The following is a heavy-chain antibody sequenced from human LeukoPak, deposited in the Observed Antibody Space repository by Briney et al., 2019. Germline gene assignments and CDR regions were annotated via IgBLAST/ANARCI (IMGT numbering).Heavy chain of an antibody. CDR1: GFTFSSYA. CDR2: ISGSGGST. Sequence: GGSLRLSCAASGFTFSSYAMSWVRQAPGKGLEWVSVISGSGGSTYYADSVKGRFTISKDNSKNTLYLQMNSLRAEDTAVYYCARGYSSSSPSDYWGQGTLVTVSS. V-gene: IGHV3-23*01. J-gene: IGHJ4*02. CDR3: ARGYSSSSPSDY. D-gene: IGHD6-6*01.